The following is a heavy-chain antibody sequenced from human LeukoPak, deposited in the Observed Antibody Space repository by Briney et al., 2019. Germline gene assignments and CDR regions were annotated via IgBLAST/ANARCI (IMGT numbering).Heavy chain of an antibody. V-gene: IGHV3-72*01. CDR1: GFSFSDLY. CDR3: VRDFYESSGSTYYFDY. J-gene: IGHJ4*02. D-gene: IGHD3-22*01. Sequence: PGGSLRLSCAASGFSFSDLYMDWVRQAPGKGLEWVGRTRNKPNSYTTEYAASAKGRFTISRDDSKNSLYLQMNSLKIEDTAVYYCVRDFYESSGSTYYFDYWGQGTLVTVSS. CDR2: TRNKPNSYTT.